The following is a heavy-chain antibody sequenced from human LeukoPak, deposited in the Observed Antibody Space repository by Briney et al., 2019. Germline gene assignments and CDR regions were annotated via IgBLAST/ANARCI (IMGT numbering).Heavy chain of an antibody. CDR3: ARDGITMVRGVIAFDY. CDR1: GFTFSTYA. J-gene: IGHJ4*02. CDR2: ISTSGRST. D-gene: IGHD3-10*01. V-gene: IGHV3-23*01. Sequence: PGGSLRLSCAASGFTFSTYAMSWVRQAPGKGLEWVSTISTSGRSTYYADSVKGRFTISRDNSKNTLYLQMNSLRAEDTAVYYCARDGITMVRGVIAFDYWGQGTLVTVSS.